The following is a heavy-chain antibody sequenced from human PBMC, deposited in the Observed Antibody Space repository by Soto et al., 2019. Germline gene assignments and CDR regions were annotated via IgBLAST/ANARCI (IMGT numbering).Heavy chain of an antibody. CDR1: GFTFSSST. V-gene: IGHV3-30-3*01. Sequence: QVQLVESGGGVVQPGRSLRLSCAASGFTFSSSTMYWVRQAPGKGLEWVAIISSDENNKYCADSVKGRFIISRDNSKNTLYLKISSLRPEDTAVYYCARGGGGKWEPWGQGTLVTVSS. J-gene: IGHJ4*02. D-gene: IGHD1-26*01. CDR2: ISSDENNK. CDR3: ARGGGGKWEP.